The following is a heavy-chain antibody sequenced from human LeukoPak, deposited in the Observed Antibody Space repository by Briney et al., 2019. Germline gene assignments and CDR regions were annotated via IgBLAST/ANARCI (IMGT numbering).Heavy chain of an antibody. V-gene: IGHV4-38-2*01. Sequence: PSETLSLTCAVSGYSISSGYYWGWIRQPPGKGLEWIGSIYHSGSTYYNPSLKSRVTISVDTSKYQFSLKLSSVTAADTAVYYCVRLGRAYYYYMDVWGKGTTVTVSS. CDR3: VRLGRAYYYYMDV. D-gene: IGHD3/OR15-3a*01. CDR2: IYHSGST. CDR1: GYSISSGYY. J-gene: IGHJ6*03.